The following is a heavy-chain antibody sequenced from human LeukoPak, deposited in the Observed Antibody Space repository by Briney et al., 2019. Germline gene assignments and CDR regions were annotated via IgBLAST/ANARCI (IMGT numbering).Heavy chain of an antibody. CDR2: ISGSGSST. CDR3: ARARYCTSTSCYIDY. D-gene: IGHD2-2*02. J-gene: IGHJ4*02. V-gene: IGHV3-23*01. CDR1: GFTFSSYA. Sequence: GGSLRLSCAASGFTFSSYAMSWVRQAPGKGLEWVSSISGSGSSTYYADSVKGRFSISRDNSENTLYLQMNSLRAEDTALYYCARARYCTSTSCYIDYWGQGTLVTVSS.